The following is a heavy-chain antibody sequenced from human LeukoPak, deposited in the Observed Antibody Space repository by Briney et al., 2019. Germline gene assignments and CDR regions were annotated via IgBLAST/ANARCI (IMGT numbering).Heavy chain of an antibody. CDR2: IHYSGST. J-gene: IGHJ4*02. D-gene: IGHD6-13*01. Sequence: PSETLSLTCTVSGGSINSYYWSWIRQPPGRGLEWIWSIHYSGSTSYNPSLRSRVTISVDKSKNQFFLKLSSVTATDTAVYYCARRVHSSSWSSYFDYWGQETLVTVSS. CDR1: GGSINSYY. V-gene: IGHV4-59*01. CDR3: ARRVHSSSWSSYFDY.